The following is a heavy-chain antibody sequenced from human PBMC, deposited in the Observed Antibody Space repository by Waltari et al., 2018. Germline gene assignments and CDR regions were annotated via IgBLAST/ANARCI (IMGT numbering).Heavy chain of an antibody. D-gene: IGHD2-2*01. CDR3: ARGYCSSTSCYVHWFDP. J-gene: IGHJ5*02. Sequence: QVQLQQWGAGLLKPSEPLSLTCAVYGGSFSGYYWSWIRQPPGKGLEWIGEINHSGSTNYNPSLKSRVTISVDTSKNQFSLKLSSVTAADTAVYYCARGYCSSTSCYVHWFDPWGQGTLVTVSS. CDR1: GGSFSGYY. CDR2: INHSGST. V-gene: IGHV4-34*01.